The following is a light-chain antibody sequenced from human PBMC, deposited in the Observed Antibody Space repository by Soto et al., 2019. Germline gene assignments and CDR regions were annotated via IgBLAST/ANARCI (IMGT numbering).Light chain of an antibody. CDR1: QSISSW. CDR2: DAS. Sequence: DIQMTQSPSTLSASVGDRVTITCRASQSISSWLAWYQQKPGKAPKLLIYDASSLESGVPSRFSGSGSGTELTLTISSLQPDDFAPSYCQQYNSYFLYTFGQGPKLEIK. J-gene: IGKJ2*01. V-gene: IGKV1-5*01. CDR3: QQYNSYFLYT.